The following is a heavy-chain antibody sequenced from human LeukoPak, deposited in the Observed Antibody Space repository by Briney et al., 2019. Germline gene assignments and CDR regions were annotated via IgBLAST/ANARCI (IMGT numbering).Heavy chain of an antibody. CDR1: GGSFSGYY. D-gene: IGHD2-8*01. J-gene: IGHJ5*02. V-gene: IGHV4-34*01. CDR3: AVLVVSSWFDP. CDR2: INHSGST. Sequence: SETLSLTCDVYGGSFSGYYWSWIRQPPGKGLEWIGEINHSGSTNYNPSLKSRVTISVDTSKNQFSLKLSSVTAADTAVYYCAVLVVSSWFDPWGQGTLVTVSS.